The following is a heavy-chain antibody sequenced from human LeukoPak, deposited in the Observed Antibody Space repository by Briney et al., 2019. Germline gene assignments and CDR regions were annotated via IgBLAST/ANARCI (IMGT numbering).Heavy chain of an antibody. CDR2: ISGSGENT. CDR3: AKTVSGSYSYQGGDY. J-gene: IGHJ4*02. Sequence: PGGSLRLSCAASGFTFSSYAMSWVRQAPGKGLESVSAISGSGENTNYADSVKGRFTMSRDNSRNMLYLQMNSLRDEDTAKYYCAKTVSGSYSYQGGDYWGQGTLVTVSS. V-gene: IGHV3-23*01. CDR1: GFTFSSYA. D-gene: IGHD3-16*02.